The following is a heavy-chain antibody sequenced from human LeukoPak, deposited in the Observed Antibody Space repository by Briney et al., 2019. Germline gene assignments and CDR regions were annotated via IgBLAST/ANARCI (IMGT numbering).Heavy chain of an antibody. CDR3: AKHGDDILTGYTH. J-gene: IGHJ4*02. D-gene: IGHD3-9*01. CDR2: ISGSGGST. CDR1: GFTFSNYA. V-gene: IGHV3-23*01. Sequence: PGGSLRLSCAASGFTFSNYAMSWVRQAPGKGLEWASAISGSGGSTYYADSVKGRFTISRDNSKNTLYLQMNSLRAEDTAVYYCAKHGDDILTGYTHWGQGTLVTVSS.